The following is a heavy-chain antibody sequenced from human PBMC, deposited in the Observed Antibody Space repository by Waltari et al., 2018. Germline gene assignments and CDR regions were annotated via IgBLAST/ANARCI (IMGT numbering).Heavy chain of an antibody. J-gene: IGHJ4*02. D-gene: IGHD1-26*01. CDR2: IYYSGST. CDR3: ARRVGATSYFDY. V-gene: IGHV4-39*01. Sequence: QLQLQESGPGLVKPSETLSLTCTVSGGSISSSSYYWGWIRQPPGKGLEWIGSIYYSGSTYYNPSLKSRVTISVDTSKNQFSLKLSSVTAADTAVYYCARRVGATSYFDYWGQGTLVTVSS. CDR1: GGSISSSSYY.